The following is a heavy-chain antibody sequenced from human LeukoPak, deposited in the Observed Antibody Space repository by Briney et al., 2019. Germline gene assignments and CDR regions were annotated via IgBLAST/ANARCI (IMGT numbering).Heavy chain of an antibody. Sequence: NPSETLSLTCTVSGDSISSSSHYWGWIRQPPGKGLEWIGSIYYSGSTYYNPSLKSGFTISVDTSKNQFSRKLRSVTAADTAVYYCARLRITGSLKYYFDYWGQGTLVTVSS. V-gene: IGHV4-39*01. CDR2: IYYSGST. CDR1: GDSISSSSHY. CDR3: ARLRITGSLKYYFDY. D-gene: IGHD1-14*01. J-gene: IGHJ4*02.